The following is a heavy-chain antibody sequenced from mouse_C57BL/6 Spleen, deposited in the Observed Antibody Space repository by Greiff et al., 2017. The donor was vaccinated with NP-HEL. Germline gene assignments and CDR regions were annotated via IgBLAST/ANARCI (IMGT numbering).Heavy chain of an antibody. Sequence: EVQLQQSGPVLVKPGASVKMSCKASGYTFTDYYMNWVKQSHGKSLEWIGVINPYNGGTSYNQKFKGKATLTVDKSSSTAYMELNRLTSEDSADYYCARRRDYYSNYYFDYGGQGTTLTVSS. CDR2: INPYNGGT. J-gene: IGHJ2*01. D-gene: IGHD2-5*01. CDR3: ARRRDYYSNYYFDY. CDR1: GYTFTDYY. V-gene: IGHV1-19*01.